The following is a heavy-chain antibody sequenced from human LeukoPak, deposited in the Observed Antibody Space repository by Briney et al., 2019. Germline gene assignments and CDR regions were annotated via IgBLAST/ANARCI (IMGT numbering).Heavy chain of an antibody. Sequence: SETLSLTCAVHGGSFSGFYWTWMRQPPGKGPEWIGEIFPGGRINYNPSLQSRVTISVDTSKNQFSLNLSSVTAADTSLYYCARARLSYVVDYWGQGTLVTVSS. V-gene: IGHV4-34*12. J-gene: IGHJ4*02. CDR2: IFPGGRI. D-gene: IGHD1-26*01. CDR1: GGSFSGFY. CDR3: ARARLSYVVDY.